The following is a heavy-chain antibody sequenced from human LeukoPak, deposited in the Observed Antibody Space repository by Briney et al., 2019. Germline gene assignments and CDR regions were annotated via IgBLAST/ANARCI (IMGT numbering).Heavy chain of an antibody. CDR2: IIPIFGTA. CDR3: ARAGTVTDEDAFDI. CDR1: GGTFSSYA. D-gene: IGHD4-17*01. Sequence: SSVKVSCKASGGTFSSYAISWVRQAPGQGLEWMGRIIPIFGTANYAQKFQGRVTITTDEPTSTAYMELSSLRSEDTAVYYCARAGTVTDEDAFDIWGQGTMVTVSS. J-gene: IGHJ3*02. V-gene: IGHV1-69*05.